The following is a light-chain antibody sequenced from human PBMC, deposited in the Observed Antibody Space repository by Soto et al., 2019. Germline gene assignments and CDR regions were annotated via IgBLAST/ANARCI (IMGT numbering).Light chain of an antibody. V-gene: IGLV1-40*01. CDR2: GNS. CDR3: QSYDSSLSGWV. Sequence: QSVLTQPPSVSGAPGQRVTISCTGSSSNIGAGYDVHWYQQLPGTAPKLLIYGNSNRPSGVPDRFSGSKSGTSASLAITGLQAEDEADYNCQSYDSSLSGWVFGGETKLTVL. J-gene: IGLJ3*02. CDR1: SSNIGAGYD.